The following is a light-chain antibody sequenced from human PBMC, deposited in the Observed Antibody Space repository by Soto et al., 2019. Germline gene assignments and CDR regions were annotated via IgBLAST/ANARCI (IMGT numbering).Light chain of an antibody. CDR2: AVG. V-gene: IGLV2-14*03. CDR3: SSFTSSMNNV. Sequence: QSALTQPASVSGSPGESITISCTGTSIDVGGYNSVSWYQHHPGKAPKLILYAVGDRPSGVSYRFSGSKSVNTASLTISGLQAADEADYFCSSFTSSMNNVFGSGTKLTDL. CDR1: SIDVGGYNS. J-gene: IGLJ1*01.